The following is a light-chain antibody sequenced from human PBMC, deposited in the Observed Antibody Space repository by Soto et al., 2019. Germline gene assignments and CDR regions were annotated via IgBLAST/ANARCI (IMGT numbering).Light chain of an antibody. V-gene: IGKV1-5*03. Sequence: DIQMTQSPSTLSASVGDRVTITCRASQSVSSWLAWFQQKPGKAPKLLIYKASNLQSGVSSRFSGGGSGTEFTLTISSLQPDDFATYYCQKYKTYWTFGPGTKVDIK. CDR2: KAS. CDR3: QKYKTYWT. J-gene: IGKJ1*01. CDR1: QSVSSW.